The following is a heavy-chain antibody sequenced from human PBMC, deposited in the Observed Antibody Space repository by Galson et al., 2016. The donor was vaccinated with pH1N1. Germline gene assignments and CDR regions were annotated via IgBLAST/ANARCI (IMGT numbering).Heavy chain of an antibody. CDR1: GYTFTSYD. CDR2: MNPNSGNT. J-gene: IGHJ6*03. D-gene: IGHD3-16*01. V-gene: IGHV1-8*02. CDR3: ARGNPYHHYYSSMDV. Sequence: SVKVSCKASGYTFTSYDINWVRQATGQGLEWMGRMNPNSGNTGYAQKFQGRVTMTRNTSISTAYMELSSLRSEDTAVYYCARGNPYHHYYSSMDVWGKGTTVTVSS.